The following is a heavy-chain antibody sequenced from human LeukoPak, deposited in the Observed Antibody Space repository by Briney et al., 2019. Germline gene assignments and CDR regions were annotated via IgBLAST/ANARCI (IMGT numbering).Heavy chain of an antibody. CDR1: GGSISSYY. V-gene: IGHV3-23*01. Sequence: LSLTCTVSGGSISSYYWSWIRQAPGKGLEWVSSIDYSGGDTHYADSVKGRFTISRDNSKNTLYLQLSSLRGDDTAVYYCARNSGWYGVSWGQGTLVTVSS. J-gene: IGHJ4*02. CDR2: IDYSGGDT. CDR3: ARNSGWYGVS. D-gene: IGHD6-19*01.